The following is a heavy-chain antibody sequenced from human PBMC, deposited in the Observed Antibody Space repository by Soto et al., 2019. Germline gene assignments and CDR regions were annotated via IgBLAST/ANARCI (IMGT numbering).Heavy chain of an antibody. CDR1: TFSLYS. CDR3: TRDEGGSYDSWFHP. Sequence: EVQVVESGGGLVKPGGSLTLSCNFTFSLYSMNCVRQAPGKGLEWVASISSGAAYIKYADSVQGRFTISRDNAKSSVSLQMSSLRAEDTAVYFCTRDEGGSYDSWFHPWGQGTQVTVSA. CDR2: ISSGAAYI. V-gene: IGHV3-21*01. D-gene: IGHD1-26*01. J-gene: IGHJ5*02.